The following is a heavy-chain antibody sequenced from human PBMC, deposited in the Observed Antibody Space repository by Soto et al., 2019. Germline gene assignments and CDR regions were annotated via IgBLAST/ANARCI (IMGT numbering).Heavy chain of an antibody. V-gene: IGHV4-61*01. Sequence: SETLSLTCTVSGGSVSSGSYYWSWIRQPPGKGLEWIGYIYYSGSTNYNPSLKSRVTISVDTPKNQFSLKLSSVTAADTAVYYCARGRGSYYGSLDYWGQGTLVTVSS. CDR1: GGSVSSGSYY. CDR3: ARGRGSYYGSLDY. J-gene: IGHJ4*02. D-gene: IGHD1-26*01. CDR2: IYYSGST.